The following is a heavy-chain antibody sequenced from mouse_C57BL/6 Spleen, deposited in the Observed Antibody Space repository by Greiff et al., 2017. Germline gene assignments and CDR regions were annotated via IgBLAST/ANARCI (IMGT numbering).Heavy chain of an antibody. J-gene: IGHJ2*01. V-gene: IGHV1-80*01. CDR3: ARCTTVVPFDY. CDR1: GYAFSSYW. D-gene: IGHD1-1*01. Sequence: VQLQQSGASVKISCKASGYAFSSYWMNWVTQRPGKGLEWIGQIYPGDGDTNYNGKFKGKATLTADKSSSTAYMQLSSLTSEDSAVYFCARCTTVVPFDYWGQGTTLTVSS. CDR2: IYPGDGDT.